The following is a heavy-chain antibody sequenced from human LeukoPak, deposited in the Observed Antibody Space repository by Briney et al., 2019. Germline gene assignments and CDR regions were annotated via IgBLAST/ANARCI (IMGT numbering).Heavy chain of an antibody. V-gene: IGHV1-2*02. CDR2: INPNSGGT. CDR3: ARDLSRRSIAAAGTNWFDP. J-gene: IGHJ5*02. D-gene: IGHD6-13*01. Sequence: GASVNVSCKASGYTFTGYYMHWVRQAPGQGLEWMGWINPNSGGTNYAQKFQGRVTMTRDTSISTAYMELSRLRSDDTAVYYCARDLSRRSIAAAGTNWFDPWGQGTLVTVSS. CDR1: GYTFTGYY.